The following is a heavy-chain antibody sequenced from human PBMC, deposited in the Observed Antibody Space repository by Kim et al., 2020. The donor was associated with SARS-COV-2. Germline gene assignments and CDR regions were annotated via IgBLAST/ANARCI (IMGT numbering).Heavy chain of an antibody. Sequence: VKGRFTSSRDNSKNMMYLQMNSLRVEDTAVYYCARRGEFWSGYPKNWFDPWGQGTLVTVSS. D-gene: IGHD3-3*01. V-gene: IGHV3-23*01. CDR3: ARRGEFWSGYPKNWFDP. J-gene: IGHJ5*02.